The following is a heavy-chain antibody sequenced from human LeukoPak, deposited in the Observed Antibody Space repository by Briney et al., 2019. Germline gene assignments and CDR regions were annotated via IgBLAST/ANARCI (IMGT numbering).Heavy chain of an antibody. Sequence: PGGSLRLSFSASGFTLVSNSINSVRQAPGKGLEWVSYTSRSSSTIYYADSVKGRFTISRANAKNSLYLQRNSSSDKDTSVYSCAKRGSLTGDLFGYWGQGTLVTVSS. CDR2: TSRSSSTI. CDR1: GFTLVSNS. J-gene: IGHJ4*02. CDR3: AKRGSLTGDLFGY. V-gene: IGHV3-48*02. D-gene: IGHD7-27*01.